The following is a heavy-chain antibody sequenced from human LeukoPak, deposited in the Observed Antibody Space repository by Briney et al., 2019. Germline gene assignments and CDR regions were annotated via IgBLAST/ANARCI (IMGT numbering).Heavy chain of an antibody. Sequence: GGSLRLSCAASGFTFSSYSMNWVRQAPGKGLEWVSVIYTGGTTYYADSVKGRSTISRDNSKNTLYLQMNNLRAEDTAVYYCARARGPGGDLAFDIWGQGTMVTVSS. V-gene: IGHV3-66*01. CDR2: IYTGGTT. CDR3: ARARGPGGDLAFDI. J-gene: IGHJ3*02. CDR1: GFTFSSYS. D-gene: IGHD4-17*01.